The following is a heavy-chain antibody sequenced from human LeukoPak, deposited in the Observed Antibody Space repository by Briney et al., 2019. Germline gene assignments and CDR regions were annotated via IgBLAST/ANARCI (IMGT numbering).Heavy chain of an antibody. CDR3: ARGLEYQLLFIDLSSNTGGGYFDY. Sequence: PSETLSLTCAVYGGSFSGYYWSWIRQPPGKGLEWIGEINHSGSTNYNPSLKSRVTISVDTSKNQFSLKLSSVTAADTAVCYCARGLEYQLLFIDLSSNTGGGYFDYWGQGTLVTVSS. CDR2: INHSGST. J-gene: IGHJ4*02. V-gene: IGHV4-34*01. D-gene: IGHD2-2*01. CDR1: GGSFSGYY.